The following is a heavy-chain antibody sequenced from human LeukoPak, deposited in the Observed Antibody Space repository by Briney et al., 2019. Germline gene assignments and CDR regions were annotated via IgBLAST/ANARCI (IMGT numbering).Heavy chain of an antibody. D-gene: IGHD4-4*01. J-gene: IGHJ6*02. CDR2: ISGSGGST. CDR3: AKARYSNYYYYGMDV. Sequence: PGGSLRLSCAASGFTFSSYAMSWVRQAPGKGLEWVSAISGSGGSTYYADSVKGRFTISRDNSKNTLYLQMNSLRAEDTAVYYCAKARYSNYYYYGMDVWGQGTTVTVSS. CDR1: GFTFSSYA. V-gene: IGHV3-23*01.